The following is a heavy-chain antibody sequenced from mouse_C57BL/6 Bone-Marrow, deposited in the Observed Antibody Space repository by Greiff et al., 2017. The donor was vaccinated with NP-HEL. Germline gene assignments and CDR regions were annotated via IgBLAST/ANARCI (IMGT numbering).Heavy chain of an antibody. CDR1: GFTFSDYY. Sequence: EVQLVESGGGLVQPGGSLKLSCAASGFTFSDYYMYWVRQTPEKRLEWVAYISDGGGSTYYPDTVTGRFTISRDNAKNTLYLQMTSLRSEDTAMYYCARSTTVVAKSYWGQGTTLTVSS. CDR3: ARSTTVVAKSY. V-gene: IGHV5-12*03. J-gene: IGHJ2*01. CDR2: ISDGGGST. D-gene: IGHD1-1*01.